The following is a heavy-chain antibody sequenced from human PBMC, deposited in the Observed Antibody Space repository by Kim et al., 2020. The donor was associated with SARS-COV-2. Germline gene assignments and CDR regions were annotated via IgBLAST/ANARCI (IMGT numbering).Heavy chain of an antibody. V-gene: IGHV3-74*01. D-gene: IGHD1-26*01. Sequence: DSVKGRFTISRDNAKNTLYLHMNSLRGEDTAVYYCARGKSGSPIILDYWGQGTLLTVSS. CDR3: ARGKSGSPIILDY. J-gene: IGHJ4*02.